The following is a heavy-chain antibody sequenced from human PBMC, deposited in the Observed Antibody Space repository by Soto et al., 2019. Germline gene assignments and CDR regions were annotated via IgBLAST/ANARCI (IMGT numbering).Heavy chain of an antibody. CDR2: IYPGDSDT. Sequence: GESLKISCKGSGYSFTSYWIGWVRQMPGKGLEWMGIIYPGDSDTRYSPSFQGQVTISADKSISTAYLQWSSLKASDTAMYYCARLSGIQLWSHYFDYWGQGTLVTVSS. CDR1: GYSFTSYW. D-gene: IGHD5-18*01. J-gene: IGHJ4*02. CDR3: ARLSGIQLWSHYFDY. V-gene: IGHV5-51*01.